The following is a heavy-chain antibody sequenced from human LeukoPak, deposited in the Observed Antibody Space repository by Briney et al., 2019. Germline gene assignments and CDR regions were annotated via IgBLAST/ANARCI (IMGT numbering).Heavy chain of an antibody. Sequence: SVKVSCKASGGTFSSYAISWVRQAPGQGLEWMGGIIPIFGTANYAQKFQGRVTITADESTSTAYMELSSLRSEDTAVYYCTRWARGYSYGSGYMDVWGKGTTVTVSS. CDR1: GGTFSSYA. V-gene: IGHV1-69*13. D-gene: IGHD5-18*01. CDR3: TRWARGYSYGSGYMDV. J-gene: IGHJ6*03. CDR2: IIPIFGTA.